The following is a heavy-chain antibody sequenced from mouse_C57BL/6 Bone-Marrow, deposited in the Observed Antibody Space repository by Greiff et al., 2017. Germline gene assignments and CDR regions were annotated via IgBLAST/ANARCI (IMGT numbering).Heavy chain of an antibody. V-gene: IGHV1-59*01. J-gene: IGHJ2*01. CDR2: IDPSDSYT. CDR3: GNFDY. CDR1: GYTFTSYW. Sequence: QVQLQQPGAELVRPGTSVKLSCKASGYTFTSYWMPWVKQRPGQGLEWIGVIDPSDSYTNYNQKFKGKATLTVDTSSSTAYMQLSSLTSEDSAVYYCGNFDYWGQGTTLTVSS.